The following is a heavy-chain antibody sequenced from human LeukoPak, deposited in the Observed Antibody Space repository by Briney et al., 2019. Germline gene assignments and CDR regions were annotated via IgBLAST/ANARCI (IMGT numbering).Heavy chain of an antibody. CDR2: ISSSSSYI. Sequence: GGSLRLSCAASGFTFSTYTMNWVRRAPGKGLEWVSSISSSSSYIYYADSVRGRFTISRDNAKNSLYLQMNSLRPEDTAVYYCARVRGAAVAGPYYFDYWGQGTLVTVSS. J-gene: IGHJ4*02. CDR3: ARVRGAAVAGPYYFDY. CDR1: GFTFSTYT. D-gene: IGHD6-19*01. V-gene: IGHV3-21*01.